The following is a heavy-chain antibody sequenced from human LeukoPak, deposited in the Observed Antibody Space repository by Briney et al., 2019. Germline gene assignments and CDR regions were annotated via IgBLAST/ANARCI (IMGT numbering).Heavy chain of an antibody. J-gene: IGHJ6*04. CDR2: LSPGSRTL. CDR3: ASIDGPTVYTYDGGL. D-gene: IGHD5-18*01. CDR1: GFSFSRRG. Sequence: WGTLRLTCTTSGFSFSRRGLNWLRHPPGQGLKWYSYLSPGSRTLYYAESVKGRFTVSRDDAKYSLCLQMNALRAEYTAVYYCASIDGPTVYTYDGGLWGKGHTVTVAS. V-gene: IGHV3-48*04.